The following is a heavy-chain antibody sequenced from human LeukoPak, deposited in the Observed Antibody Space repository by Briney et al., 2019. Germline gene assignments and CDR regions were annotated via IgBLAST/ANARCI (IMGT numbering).Heavy chain of an antibody. V-gene: IGHV3-48*01. J-gene: IGHJ4*02. Sequence: PGGSLRLSCAASGFTFSNYAMNWVRQAPGKGLEWVSYISSSSTSTIHYADSVKGRFTISRDNAKNSLYLQMNSLRAEDTAVYYCARDGIVGSPLFKFDYWGQGTLVTVSS. CDR1: GFTFSNYA. CDR2: ISSSSTSTI. D-gene: IGHD1-26*01. CDR3: ARDGIVGSPLFKFDY.